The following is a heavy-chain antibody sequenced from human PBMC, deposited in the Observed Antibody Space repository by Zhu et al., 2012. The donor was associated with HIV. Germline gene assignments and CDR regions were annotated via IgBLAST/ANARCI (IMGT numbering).Heavy chain of an antibody. CDR2: IYYSGST. J-gene: IGHJ4*02. D-gene: IGHD2-2*02. Sequence: QVQLQESGPGLVKPSETLSLTCTVSGGSISSHYWSWIRQPPGKRLEWIGYIYYSGSTNYNPSLKSRLTISVDTSKNQFSLKLTSVTAADTAVYYRARLLVPAAISSVSFDYWGQGTLVTVSS. V-gene: IGHV4-59*11. CDR1: GGSISSHY. CDR3: ARLLVPAAISSVSFDY.